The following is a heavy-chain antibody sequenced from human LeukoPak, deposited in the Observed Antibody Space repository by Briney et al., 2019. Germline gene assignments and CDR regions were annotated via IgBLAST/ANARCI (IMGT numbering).Heavy chain of an antibody. CDR2: ISKDGSNE. D-gene: IGHD3-22*01. CDR1: GFTFSSYG. Sequence: GGSLRLFCAASGFTFSSYGLHWVRQAPGKGLECVAVISKDGSNEHYADPGKGRFTISRDNSKNTLYLQMSSLRAEDTAMYYCAREGNSGYYPYWGQGILVTVSS. V-gene: IGHV3-30*04. CDR3: AREGNSGYYPY. J-gene: IGHJ4*02.